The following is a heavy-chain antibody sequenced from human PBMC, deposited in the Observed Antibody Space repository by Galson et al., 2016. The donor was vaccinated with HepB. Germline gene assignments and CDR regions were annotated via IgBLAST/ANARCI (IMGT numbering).Heavy chain of an antibody. CDR1: GFTFSSYA. D-gene: IGHD6-13*01. V-gene: IGHV3-23*01. J-gene: IGHJ5*02. CDR2: VSGSGGVT. Sequence: SLRLSYAVYGFTFSSYAMSWVRQAPGKGLEWVSGVSGSGGVTNYADSVKGRFTISRDNSKNTLYLQMNSLRAEDTAVYYCAKSISPYSSNNNWFDPWGQGTLVTVSS. CDR3: AKSISPYSSNNNWFDP.